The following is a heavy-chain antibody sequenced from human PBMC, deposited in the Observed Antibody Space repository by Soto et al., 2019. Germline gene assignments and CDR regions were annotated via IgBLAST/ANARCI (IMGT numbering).Heavy chain of an antibody. CDR1: GFTLSSYR. CDR2: ISSSSSYI. V-gene: IGHV3-21*01. CDR3: ARDRLAADFDY. D-gene: IGHD6-13*01. J-gene: IGHJ4*02. Sequence: GSLRLSCGDSGFTLSSYRMNWVRQAPGKGLEWGSSISSSSSYIYYADSVQGRVTISRDKAKKSLYLQMNSLRAEDTDVYYCARDRLAADFDYWGQGTLVTVSS.